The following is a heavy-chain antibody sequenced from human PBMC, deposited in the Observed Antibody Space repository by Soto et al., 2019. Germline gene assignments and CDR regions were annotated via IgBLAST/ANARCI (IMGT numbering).Heavy chain of an antibody. V-gene: IGHV4-4*02. Sequence: SETLSLTCAVSGDFIINGHWWSWVRQAPGQGLEWIGEIFHSGPTHYNPSLKSRVTVSIDMSKNQFSLTLNSVTAADTAIYYCARQDSYCVDVWGQGTTVTVSS. CDR1: GDFIINGHW. J-gene: IGHJ6*02. CDR2: IFHSGPT. CDR3: ARQDSYCVDV.